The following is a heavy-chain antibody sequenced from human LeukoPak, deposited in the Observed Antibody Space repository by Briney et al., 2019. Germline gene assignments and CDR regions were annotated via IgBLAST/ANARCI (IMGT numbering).Heavy chain of an antibody. J-gene: IGHJ4*02. CDR2: INPSGGST. CDR3: ARDYGFWSGYSVGDY. V-gene: IGHV1-46*01. Sequence: ASVKVSCKASGYTFTSYYMHWVRQAPGQGLEWMGIINPSGGSTSYAQKFQGRVTMTRDTSISTAYMELSRLRSDDTAVYYCARDYGFWSGYSVGDYWGQGTLVTVSS. D-gene: IGHD3-3*01. CDR1: GYTFTSYY.